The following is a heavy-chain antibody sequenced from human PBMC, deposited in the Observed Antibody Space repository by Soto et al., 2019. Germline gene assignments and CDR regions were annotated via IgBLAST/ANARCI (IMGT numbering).Heavy chain of an antibody. D-gene: IGHD2-15*01. CDR3: ANGGPLDY. Sequence: PVGSLRLSCAASGFTFSSYGMHWVRQAPGKGLEWVAVISYDGSNKYYADSVKGRFTISRDNSKNTLYLQMNSLRAEDTAVYYCANGGPLDYWGQGTLVTVSS. CDR1: GFTFSSYG. V-gene: IGHV3-30*18. J-gene: IGHJ4*02. CDR2: ISYDGSNK.